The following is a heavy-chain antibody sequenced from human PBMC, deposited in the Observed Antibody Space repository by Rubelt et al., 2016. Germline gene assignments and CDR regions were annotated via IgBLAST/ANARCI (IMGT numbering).Heavy chain of an antibody. Sequence: VQSGAEVKKPGASVKVSCKASGYTFTNYGISWLRQAPGQGLEWMGWINPNSGGTNYAQKFQGRVTMTRDTSISTAYMELSRLRSDDTAVYYCARPRELERLFDAFDIWGQGTMVTVSS. CDR1: GYTFTNYG. D-gene: IGHD1-1*01. V-gene: IGHV1-2*02. CDR3: ARPRELERLFDAFDI. CDR2: INPNSGGT. J-gene: IGHJ3*02.